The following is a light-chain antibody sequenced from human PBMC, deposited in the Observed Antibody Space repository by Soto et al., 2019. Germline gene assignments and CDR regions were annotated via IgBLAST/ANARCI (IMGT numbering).Light chain of an antibody. J-gene: IGLJ1*01. V-gene: IGLV3-21*04. CDR2: FDS. CDR1: NIGSKS. Sequence: SYELTQPPSVSVAPGKTARITCGGNNIGSKSGHWYQQKPGQAPVLVIYFDSDRPSGIPERFSGSNSANTATLTISRVEAGDEADYYCQVWDSSSDHYVFGTGTKVTVL. CDR3: QVWDSSSDHYV.